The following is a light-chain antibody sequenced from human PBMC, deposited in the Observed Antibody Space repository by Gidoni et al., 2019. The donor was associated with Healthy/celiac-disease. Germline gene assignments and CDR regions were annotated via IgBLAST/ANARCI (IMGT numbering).Light chain of an antibody. V-gene: IGKV1-5*01. J-gene: IGKJ1*01. Sequence: DIQMTQSPSTLSASVGDRVTITCRASQSISNWLAWYQQKPGKAPKLLIYDASSLESGVPSRFSGSGSGTEVTLTISSLQPDDFATYYCQQYNSYLTWTFGQGTKVEIK. CDR1: QSISNW. CDR3: QQYNSYLTWT. CDR2: DAS.